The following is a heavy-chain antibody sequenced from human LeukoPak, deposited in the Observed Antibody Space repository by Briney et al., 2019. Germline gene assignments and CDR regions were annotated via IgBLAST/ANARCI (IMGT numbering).Heavy chain of an antibody. CDR2: ISGSGGST. CDR3: AKDETVTTGFFDY. J-gene: IGHJ4*02. V-gene: IGHV3-23*01. CDR1: GFTFSSYA. Sequence: TGGSLRLSCAASGFTFSSYAMSWVRQAPGEGLEWVSAISGSGGSTYYADSVKGRFTISRDNSKNTLYLQMNSLRAEDTAVYYCAKDETVTTGFFDYWGQGTLVTVSS. D-gene: IGHD4-17*01.